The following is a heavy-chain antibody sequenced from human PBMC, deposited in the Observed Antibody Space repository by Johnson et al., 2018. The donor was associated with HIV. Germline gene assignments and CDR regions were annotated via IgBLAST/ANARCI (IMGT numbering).Heavy chain of an antibody. CDR2: ISYDGSNK. J-gene: IGHJ3*02. CDR3: ARGDLWSGYPDAFDI. V-gene: IGHV3-30*04. Sequence: QVQLVESGGGVVQPGRSLRLSCAASGFTFSSYAMHWVRQAPGKGLEWVAVISYDGSNKYYADSVKGRFTISRDNSKNKLYLQMNSLRAEDTAVYYCARGDLWSGYPDAFDIWGQGTMVTVSS. D-gene: IGHD3-3*01. CDR1: GFTFSSYA.